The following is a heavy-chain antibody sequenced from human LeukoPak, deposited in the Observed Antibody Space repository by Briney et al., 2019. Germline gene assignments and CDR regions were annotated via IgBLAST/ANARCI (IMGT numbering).Heavy chain of an antibody. Sequence: GGSLRLSCAASGFTFSSYGMHWVRQAPGKGLEWVAFIRYDGSNKYYADSVKGRFTISRDNSKNTLYLQMNSLRAEDTAVYYCARGGGYYDSSGYYYYFDYWGQGTLVTVSS. CDR2: IRYDGSNK. CDR1: GFTFSSYG. V-gene: IGHV3-30*02. CDR3: ARGGGYYDSSGYYYYFDY. D-gene: IGHD3-22*01. J-gene: IGHJ4*02.